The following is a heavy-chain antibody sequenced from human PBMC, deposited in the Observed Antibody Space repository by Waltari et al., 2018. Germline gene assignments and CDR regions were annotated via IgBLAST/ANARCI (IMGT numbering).Heavy chain of an antibody. V-gene: IGHV3-48*01. CDR3: ARDQWDDSSGLDY. CDR2: ISSSSTI. Sequence: EVQLVESGGGLVQPGGSLRLSCAASGFTFSSYSMNWVRQAPGKGLEWVSYISSSSTIYYADSVKGRFTISRDNAKNSLYLQMNSLRAEDTAVYYCARDQWDDSSGLDYWGQGTLVTVSS. CDR1: GFTFSSYS. D-gene: IGHD3-22*01. J-gene: IGHJ4*02.